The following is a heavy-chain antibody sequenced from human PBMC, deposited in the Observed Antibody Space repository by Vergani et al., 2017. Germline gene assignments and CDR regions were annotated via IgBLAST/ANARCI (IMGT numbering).Heavy chain of an antibody. D-gene: IGHD2-15*01. CDR1: GYTFTSYY. CDR3: ARDPPKVVVADGEGY. Sequence: QVQLVQSGAEVKKPGASVKVSCKASGYTFTSYYMHWVRQAPGQGLEWMGIINPSGGSTSYAQKFQGRVTITADESTSTAYMELSSLRSEDTAVYYCARDPPKVVVADGEGYWGQGTLVTVSS. J-gene: IGHJ4*02. V-gene: IGHV1-46*01. CDR2: INPSGGST.